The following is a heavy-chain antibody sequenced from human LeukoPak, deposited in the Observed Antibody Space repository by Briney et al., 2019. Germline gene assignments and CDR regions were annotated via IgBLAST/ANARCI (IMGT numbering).Heavy chain of an antibody. CDR1: GFTFSRYG. CDR2: ISYDGSDK. Sequence: PGGSLRLSCAASGFTFSRYGMHWVRQAPGNGLEWVAFISYDGSDKYYADSVKGRFTISRDNPKNTLYLQMNSLRGEDTAVYYCAKRDGSGLFYFDYWGQGTLVTV. V-gene: IGHV3-30*18. CDR3: AKRDGSGLFYFDY. D-gene: IGHD6-19*01. J-gene: IGHJ4*02.